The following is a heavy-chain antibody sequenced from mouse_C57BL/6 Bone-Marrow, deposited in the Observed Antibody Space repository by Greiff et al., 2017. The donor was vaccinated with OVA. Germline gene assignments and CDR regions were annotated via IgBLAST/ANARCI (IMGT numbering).Heavy chain of an antibody. Sequence: EVQGVESGGGLVQPGGSLSLSCAASGFTFTDYYMSWVRQPPGKALEWLGFLRNKANGYTTEYSASVKGRFTISRDNSQSILYLQMNALRAEDSATYYCARWYGNFGAYWGQGTLVTVSA. V-gene: IGHV7-3*01. CDR3: ARWYGNFGAY. CDR1: GFTFTDYY. D-gene: IGHD2-10*02. J-gene: IGHJ3*01. CDR2: LRNKANGYTT.